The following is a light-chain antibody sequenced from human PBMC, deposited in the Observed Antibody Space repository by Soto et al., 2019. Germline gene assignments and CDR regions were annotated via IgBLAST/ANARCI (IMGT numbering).Light chain of an antibody. CDR1: QNVINY. CDR2: DAV. CDR3: QQRYYWPLT. Sequence: EVVLTQSPVTLSLSPGERPTLSCRASQNVINYLVWYQQKPGQAPRLVIYDAVNRASGVPARFSGSGSGTDFTLSISSLEPEDCAVYYCQQRYYWPLTFGGGTRVEIK. V-gene: IGKV3-11*01. J-gene: IGKJ4*01.